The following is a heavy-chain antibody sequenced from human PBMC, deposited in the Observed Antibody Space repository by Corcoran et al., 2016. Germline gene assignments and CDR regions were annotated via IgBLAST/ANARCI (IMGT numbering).Heavy chain of an antibody. J-gene: IGHJ5*02. CDR1: GYTFTSYG. D-gene: IGHD2-8*01. Sequence: QVQLVQSGGEVKKPGDSVKVSCKASGYTFTSYGFTWVRQAPGQGLEWMGWTSSYNGYTKYEQKFQGRVTLTTDTATRTAYMELTNLRLDDTAVYYCARGRAGCFTNCYSDGLDPWGQGTLVTVSS. V-gene: IGHV1-18*01. CDR2: TSSYNGYT. CDR3: ARGRAGCFTNCYSDGLDP.